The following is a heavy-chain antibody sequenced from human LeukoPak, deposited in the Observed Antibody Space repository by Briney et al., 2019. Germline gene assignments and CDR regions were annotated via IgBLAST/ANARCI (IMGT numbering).Heavy chain of an antibody. Sequence: ASVKVSCKASGYTFTSYDINWVRQATGQGLEWMGWMNPNSGNTGYAQKFQGRVTMTRNTSISTAYMELSSLRSEDTAVYYCAVDSSSWYKVFHWGQGTLVTVSS. D-gene: IGHD6-13*01. CDR3: AVDSSSWYKVFH. J-gene: IGHJ4*02. V-gene: IGHV1-8*01. CDR1: GYTFTSYD. CDR2: MNPNSGNT.